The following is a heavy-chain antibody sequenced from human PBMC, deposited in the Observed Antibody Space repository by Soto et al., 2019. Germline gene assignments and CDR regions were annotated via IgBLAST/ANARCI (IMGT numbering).Heavy chain of an antibody. J-gene: IGHJ4*02. CDR2: ISAYNGNT. CDR1: GYTFTSYG. CDR3: ARVQIVGATTFGGDY. V-gene: IGHV1-18*04. Sequence: VTVSCKASGYTFTSYGIIWVRQAPGQGLEWMGWISAYNGNTNYAQKLQGRVTMTTDTSTSTAYMELRSLRSDDTAVYYCARVQIVGATTFGGDYWGQGTLVTVSS. D-gene: IGHD1-26*01.